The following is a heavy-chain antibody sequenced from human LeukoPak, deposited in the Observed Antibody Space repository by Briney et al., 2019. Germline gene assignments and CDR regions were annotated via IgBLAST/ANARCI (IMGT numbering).Heavy chain of an antibody. CDR1: GGTFSSYA. V-gene: IGHV1-69*05. Sequence: SVKVSCKASGGTFSSYAISWVRQAPGQGLEWMGGIIPIFGTANYAQKFQGRVTITTDESTSTAYMELSSLRSEDTAVYYCARDQKYYDFSAAGAFDIWGQGTMVTVSS. D-gene: IGHD3-3*01. CDR3: ARDQKYYDFSAAGAFDI. CDR2: IIPIFGTA. J-gene: IGHJ3*02.